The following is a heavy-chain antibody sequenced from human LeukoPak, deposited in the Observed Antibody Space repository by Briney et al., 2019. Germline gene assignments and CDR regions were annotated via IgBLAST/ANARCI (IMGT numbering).Heavy chain of an antibody. CDR3: ARVFSSSSSMIDY. CDR2: INPNSGGT. D-gene: IGHD6-6*01. Sequence: ASVKVSCKASGYTFTGYYMHWVRQAPGQGLEWMGWINPNSGGTNYAQKFQGRVTMTRDTSISTAYMELSRLRSDDTAVYYCARVFSSSSSMIDYWGQGTLVTVSS. J-gene: IGHJ4*02. CDR1: GYTFTGYY. V-gene: IGHV1-2*02.